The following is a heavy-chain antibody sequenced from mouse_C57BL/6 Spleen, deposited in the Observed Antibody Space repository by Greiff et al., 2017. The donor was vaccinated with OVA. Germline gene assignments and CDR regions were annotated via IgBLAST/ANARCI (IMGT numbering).Heavy chain of an antibody. CDR2: IYPRDGST. D-gene: IGHD4-1*01. J-gene: IGHJ3*01. V-gene: IGHV1-85*01. CDR1: GYTFTSYD. Sequence: QVQLKQSGPELVKPGASVKLSCKASGYTFTSYDINWVKQRPGQGLEWIGWIYPRDGSTKYNEKFKGKATLTVDTSSSTAYMELHSLTSEDSAVYFCARGGLLTGTSWFAYWGQGTLVTVSA. CDR3: ARGGLLTGTSWFAY.